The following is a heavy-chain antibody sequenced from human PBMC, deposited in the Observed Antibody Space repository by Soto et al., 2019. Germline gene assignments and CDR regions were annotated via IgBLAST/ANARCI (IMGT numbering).Heavy chain of an antibody. CDR1: GFSLSTSGVG. D-gene: IGHD3-9*01. V-gene: IGHV2-5*02. Sequence: QITLKESGPTLVRPTQTLTLTCAFSGFSLSTSGVGVGWIRQPPGKALEWLAVIYWDDSKHYSPSLRSRLTITKDTSKSPVVLTMTNMDPMDTGTYYCAHKGPEDWPLDYWGPGTVVTVSS. CDR3: AHKGPEDWPLDY. J-gene: IGHJ4*03. CDR2: IYWDDSK.